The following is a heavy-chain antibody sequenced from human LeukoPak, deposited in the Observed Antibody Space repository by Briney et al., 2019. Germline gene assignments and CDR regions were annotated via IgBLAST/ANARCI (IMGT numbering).Heavy chain of an antibody. CDR1: GGTFSSYA. CDR3: AREGTRGGFDY. J-gene: IGHJ4*02. D-gene: IGHD3-10*01. CDR2: IIPILGIA. V-gene: IGHV1-69*04. Sequence: GASVKVSCKASGGTFSSYAISWVRQAPGQGLEWMGRIIPILGIANYAQKFQGRVTITADKSTSTAYMELSSLRSEDTAVYYCAREGTRGGFDYWGQGTLVTVSS.